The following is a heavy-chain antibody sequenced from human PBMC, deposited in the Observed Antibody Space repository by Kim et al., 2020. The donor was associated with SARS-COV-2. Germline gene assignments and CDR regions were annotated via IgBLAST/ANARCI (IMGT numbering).Heavy chain of an antibody. CDR2: INSDGSST. Sequence: GGSLRLSCAASGFTFSSYWMHWVRQAPGKGLVWVSRINSDGSSTSYADSVKGRFTISRDNAKNTLYLQMNSLRAEDTAVYYCARDRIGWFGELLLPKSGFDPWGQGTLVTVSS. CDR3: ARDRIGWFGELLLPKSGFDP. D-gene: IGHD3-10*01. J-gene: IGHJ5*02. V-gene: IGHV3-74*01. CDR1: GFTFSSYW.